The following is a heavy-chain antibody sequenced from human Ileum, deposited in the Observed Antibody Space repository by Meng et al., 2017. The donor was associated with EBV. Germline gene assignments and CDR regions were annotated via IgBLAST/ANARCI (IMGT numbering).Heavy chain of an antibody. D-gene: IGHD2-2*01. CDR3: ALFTRSWFDP. V-gene: IGHV2-5*02. J-gene: IGHJ5*02. CDR1: GFSLSTSGVG. Sequence: QITLKESGPTLVKPTQTPTLTCTFSGFSLSTSGVGVGWIRQPPGKAPEWLALIYWDDDKRYSPSLKSRLTITKDTSKNQVVLTLTNMDPVDTATYYCALFTRSWFDPWGQGTRVTVSS. CDR2: IYWDDDK.